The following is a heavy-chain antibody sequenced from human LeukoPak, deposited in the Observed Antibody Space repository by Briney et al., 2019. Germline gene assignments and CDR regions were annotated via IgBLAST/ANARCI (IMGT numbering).Heavy chain of an antibody. D-gene: IGHD3-3*01. J-gene: IGHJ6*02. Sequence: PGGSLRLSCAASGFTFSSYAMSWVRQAPGKGLEWVSAISGSGGSTYYADSVKGRFTISRDNSKNTLYLQMNSLRAEDTAVYYCANGMGTSSPNGNDFWSGYLRYPQGEYYYYGMDVWGQGTTVTVSS. CDR2: ISGSGGST. CDR3: ANGMGTSSPNGNDFWSGYLRYPQGEYYYYGMDV. V-gene: IGHV3-23*01. CDR1: GFTFSSYA.